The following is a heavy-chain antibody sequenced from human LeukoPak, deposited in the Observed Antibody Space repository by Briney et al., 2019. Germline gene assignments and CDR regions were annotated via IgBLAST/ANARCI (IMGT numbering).Heavy chain of an antibody. CDR1: GYTFTSYY. D-gene: IGHD2-2*01. CDR3: ARDRGDIVVVPAAIDY. V-gene: IGHV1-46*01. CDR2: INPSGGST. J-gene: IGHJ4*02. Sequence: ASVKVSCKASGYTFTSYYMHWVRQAPGQGLEWMGIINPSGGSTSYAQKFQGRVTMTRDTSTSTVYMELSSLRSEDTAVYYCARDRGDIVVVPAAIDYWGQGTLVTVSS.